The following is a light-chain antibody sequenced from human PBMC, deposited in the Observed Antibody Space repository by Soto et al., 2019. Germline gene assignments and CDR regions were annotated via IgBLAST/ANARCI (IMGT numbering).Light chain of an antibody. J-gene: IGKJ4*01. CDR3: QPANSFPLT. Sequence: DIQMTQSPSSVSASVGDRVTITCRTSQGINSWLAWYQQKPGKAPRLLIYATSSLQSGVPSRFSGSGSGTYFTLTISSLQPEDFATYYCQPANSFPLTFGEGTKWIS. V-gene: IGKV1-12*01. CDR1: QGINSW. CDR2: ATS.